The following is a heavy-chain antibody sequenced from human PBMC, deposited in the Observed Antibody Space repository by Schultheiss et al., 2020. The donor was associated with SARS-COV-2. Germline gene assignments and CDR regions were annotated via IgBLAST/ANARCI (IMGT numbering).Heavy chain of an antibody. Sequence: GGSLRLSCAASGFVFLNYGIHWVRQAPGKGLEWVAVISYDGSNKYYADSVKGRFTISRDNSKNTLHLQMNSLRAEDTAVYYCARRDGYNPSPFDYWGQGTLVTVSS. D-gene: IGHD5-24*01. CDR1: GFVFLNYG. V-gene: IGHV3-30*03. CDR2: ISYDGSNK. J-gene: IGHJ4*02. CDR3: ARRDGYNPSPFDY.